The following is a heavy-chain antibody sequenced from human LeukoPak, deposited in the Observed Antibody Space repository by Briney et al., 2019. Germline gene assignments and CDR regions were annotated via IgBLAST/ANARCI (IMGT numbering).Heavy chain of an antibody. CDR3: ATYSGYDRIFDY. Sequence: GGSLRLSCAASGFTFSSHGMNWVRQAPGKGLEWVSYISGSSSTIYYADSVKGRLTISRDNAKNSLSLQMNSLRAEDTAVYYCATYSGYDRIFDYWGQGTLVTVSS. V-gene: IGHV3-48*01. CDR1: GFTFSSHG. J-gene: IGHJ4*02. CDR2: ISGSSSTI. D-gene: IGHD5-12*01.